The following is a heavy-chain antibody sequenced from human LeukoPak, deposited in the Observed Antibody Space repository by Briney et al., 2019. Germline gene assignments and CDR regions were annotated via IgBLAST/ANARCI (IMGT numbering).Heavy chain of an antibody. J-gene: IGHJ6*02. CDR1: GGSFSGYY. D-gene: IGHD4-17*01. Sequence: PSETLSLTCAVYGGSFSGYYWSWIRQPPGKGLEWTGEINHSGSTNYNPSLKSRVTISVDTSKNQFSLKLSSVTAADTAVYYCASLTTSPPYYYYGMDVWGQGTTVTVSS. V-gene: IGHV4-34*01. CDR3: ASLTTSPPYYYYGMDV. CDR2: INHSGST.